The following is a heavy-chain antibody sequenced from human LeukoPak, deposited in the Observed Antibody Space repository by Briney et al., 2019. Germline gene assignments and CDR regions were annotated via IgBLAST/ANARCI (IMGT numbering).Heavy chain of an antibody. CDR2: IIPIFGTA. Sequence: GASVKVSCKASGGTFSSYAISWVRQAPGQGLEWMGGIIPIFGTANYAQKFQGRVAITADKSTSTAYMELSSLRSEDTAVYYCARNILTGYYDYWGQGTLVTVSS. J-gene: IGHJ4*02. CDR3: ARNILTGYYDY. V-gene: IGHV1-69*06. D-gene: IGHD3-9*01. CDR1: GGTFSSYA.